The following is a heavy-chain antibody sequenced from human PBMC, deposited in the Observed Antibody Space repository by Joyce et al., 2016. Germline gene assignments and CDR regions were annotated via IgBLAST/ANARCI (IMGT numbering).Heavy chain of an antibody. Sequence: LVESGGGVVQPGGSLTLSCAASGFTFGAYGMHWVRQGPGEGPGWVAVIADDASNAEDLSSVEGRFTISRDNFRNTLHLHMNSLRIEETALYYCAKEGGPWNAFNLWGQGTLVTVSA. V-gene: IGHV3-30*18. CDR2: IADDASNA. J-gene: IGHJ3*01. CDR1: GFTFGAYG. CDR3: AKEGGPWNAFNL. D-gene: IGHD1-26*01.